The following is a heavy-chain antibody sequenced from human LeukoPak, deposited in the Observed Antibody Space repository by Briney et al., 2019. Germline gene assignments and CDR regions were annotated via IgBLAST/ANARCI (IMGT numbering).Heavy chain of an antibody. CDR1: GGSISSYY. CDR2: IYYSGST. CDR3: ARHAGDSSGPEYGMDV. V-gene: IGHV4-59*08. Sequence: SETLSLTCTVSGGSISSYYWSWIRQPPGKGLEWIGYIYYSGSTNYNPSLKSRVTISVDTSKNQFSLKLSSVTAADTAVYYCARHAGDSSGPEYGMDVWGQGTTVTVSS. D-gene: IGHD6-25*01. J-gene: IGHJ6*02.